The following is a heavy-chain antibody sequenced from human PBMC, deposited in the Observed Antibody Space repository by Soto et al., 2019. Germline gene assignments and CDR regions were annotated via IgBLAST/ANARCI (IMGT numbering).Heavy chain of an antibody. V-gene: IGHV4-59*01. CDR2: AYYSGST. J-gene: IGHJ5*02. Sequence: SETLSLTCTVSGGSISHYYWSWIRQSPGKGLEWIGYAYYSGSTDYNPSLKSRVTMSVDTSKNQVSLKLNSVTTADTAVYYCARDRSTYGGGGTGEVKENWFDPWGPGTLVTVSS. D-gene: IGHD2-8*01. CDR3: ARDRSTYGGGGTGEVKENWFDP. CDR1: GGSISHYY.